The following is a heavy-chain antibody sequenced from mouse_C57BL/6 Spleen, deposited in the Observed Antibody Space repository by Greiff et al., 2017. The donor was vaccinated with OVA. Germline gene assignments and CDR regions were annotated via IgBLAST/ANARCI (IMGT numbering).Heavy chain of an antibody. D-gene: IGHD5-2*01. CDR3: ARVNIY. V-gene: IGHV1-55*01. J-gene: IGHJ2*01. CDR2: IYPGSGST. Sequence: KPGQGLEWIGDIYPGSGSTNYNEKFKSKATLTVDTSSSTAYMQLSSLTSEDSAVYYCARVNIYWGQGTTLTVSS.